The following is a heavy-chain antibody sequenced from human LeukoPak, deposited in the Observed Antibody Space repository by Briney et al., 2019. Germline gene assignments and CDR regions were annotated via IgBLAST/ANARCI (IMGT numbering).Heavy chain of an antibody. J-gene: IGHJ5*02. V-gene: IGHV4-59*01. CDR1: GGSISSYY. CDR3: ARQYNWNYEYWFDP. CDR2: IYYSGST. D-gene: IGHD1-7*01. Sequence: PSETLSLTCTVSGGSISSYYWSWIRQPPGKGLEWIGYIYYSGSTNYNPSLKSRVTISVDTSKNQFSLKLSSVTAADTAVYYCARQYNWNYEYWFDPWGQGTLFTVSS.